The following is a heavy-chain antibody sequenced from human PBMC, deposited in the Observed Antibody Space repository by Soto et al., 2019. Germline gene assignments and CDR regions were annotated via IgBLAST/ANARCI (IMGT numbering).Heavy chain of an antibody. Sequence: SETLSLTCAVYGGSFSGYYWSWIRQPPGKGLEWIGEINHSGSTNYNPSLKSRVTISVDTSKNQFSLKLSSVTAADTAVYYCARESEVVVVAATENYYYYGMDVWGQGTTVTVSS. CDR2: INHSGST. J-gene: IGHJ6*02. D-gene: IGHD2-15*01. CDR1: GGSFSGYY. CDR3: ARESEVVVVAATENYYYYGMDV. V-gene: IGHV4-34*01.